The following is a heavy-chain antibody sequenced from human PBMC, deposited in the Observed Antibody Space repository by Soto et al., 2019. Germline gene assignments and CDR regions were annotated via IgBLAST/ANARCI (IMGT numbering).Heavy chain of an antibody. Sequence: PSETLSLTCTVSGGFISRSSYYWGWIRQPPGKGLEWIAIIYDSGSTYYNPSLKSRVIISVDTSRNQFSLNLSSVTAADTAIYHCARLDQWLRLGLAFDIWGQGTMVTVSS. J-gene: IGHJ3*02. CDR1: GGFISRSSYY. D-gene: IGHD5-12*01. CDR3: ARLDQWLRLGLAFDI. V-gene: IGHV4-39*01. CDR2: IYDSGST.